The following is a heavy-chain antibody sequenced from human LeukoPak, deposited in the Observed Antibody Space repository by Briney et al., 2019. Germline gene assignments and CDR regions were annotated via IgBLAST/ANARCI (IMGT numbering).Heavy chain of an antibody. CDR1: GYTFTAYY. J-gene: IGHJ4*02. V-gene: IGHV1-2*02. D-gene: IGHD6-6*01. Sequence: ASVKVSCKASGYTFTAYYIHWVRQAPGQGLEWMGWINPNSGGTKYAQKFQGRVTMTRDTSISTAYMELSRLRSDDTAVYYCARDSLGRVGLADSSSPDSDYWGQGTLVTVSS. CDR2: INPNSGGT. CDR3: ARDSLGRVGLADSSSPDSDY.